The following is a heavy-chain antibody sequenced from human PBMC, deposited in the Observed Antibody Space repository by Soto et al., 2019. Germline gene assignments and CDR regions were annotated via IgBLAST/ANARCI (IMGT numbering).Heavy chain of an antibody. V-gene: IGHV1-46*01. Sequence: ASVKVSCKASGYTFTSYYIHWVRQAPRQGLEWMGIINPSGGSTSYAQKFQGRVTMTRDTSTSTVYMELSSLRSEDTAVYYCAREPRYMATPYTDSYYYYGMDVWGQGTTVTVS. CDR3: AREPRYMATPYTDSYYYYGMDV. J-gene: IGHJ6*02. CDR2: INPSGGST. CDR1: GYTFTSYY. D-gene: IGHD5-12*01.